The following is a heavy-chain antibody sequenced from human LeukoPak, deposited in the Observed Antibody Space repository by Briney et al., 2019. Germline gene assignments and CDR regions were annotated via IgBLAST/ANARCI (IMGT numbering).Heavy chain of an antibody. J-gene: IGHJ6*03. Sequence: ASVKVSCKASGYTFTSYDFNWVRQATGQGLEWMGWMNPNSGNTGYAQKFQGSVTMTRDTSISTAYLELSSLRSEDTAVYYCARGTSCRGGSCYSDGYMDVWGKGTTVTVFS. V-gene: IGHV1-8*01. CDR2: MNPNSGNT. CDR3: ARGTSCRGGSCYSDGYMDV. D-gene: IGHD2-15*01. CDR1: GYTFTSYD.